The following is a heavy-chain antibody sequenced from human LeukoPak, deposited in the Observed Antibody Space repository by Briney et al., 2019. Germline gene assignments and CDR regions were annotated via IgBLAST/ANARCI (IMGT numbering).Heavy chain of an antibody. CDR3: ARDSIVVVPAATYYYYYGMDV. CDR1: GGTFSSYA. J-gene: IGHJ6*02. Sequence: PGASVKVSCKASGGTFSSYAISWVRQAPGQGLEWMGGIIPIFGTANYAQKFQGRVTITADESTSTAYMELSSLRSEDTAVYYCARDSIVVVPAATYYYYYGMDVWGQGTTVTVSS. CDR2: IIPIFGTA. D-gene: IGHD2-2*01. V-gene: IGHV1-69*13.